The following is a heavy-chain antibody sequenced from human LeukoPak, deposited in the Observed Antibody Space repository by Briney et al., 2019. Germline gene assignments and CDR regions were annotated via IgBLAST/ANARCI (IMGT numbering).Heavy chain of an antibody. Sequence: PGGSLRLSCAASGFTFSSYAMSWVCQAPGKGLEWVSAISGSGGSTYYADSVKGRFTISRDNSKNTLYLQMNSLRAEDTAVYYCAKETYCSSTSCSPGWFDPWGQGTLVTVSS. D-gene: IGHD2-2*01. V-gene: IGHV3-23*01. CDR1: GFTFSSYA. CDR2: ISGSGGST. CDR3: AKETYCSSTSCSPGWFDP. J-gene: IGHJ5*02.